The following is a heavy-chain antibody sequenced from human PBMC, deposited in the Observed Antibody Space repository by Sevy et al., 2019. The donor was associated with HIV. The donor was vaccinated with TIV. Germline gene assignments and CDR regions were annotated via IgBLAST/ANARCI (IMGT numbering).Heavy chain of an antibody. CDR1: GFTFSSYN. CDR2: IDSSGFNR. J-gene: IGHJ6*02. CDR3: ARGGGYTDQGMDV. D-gene: IGHD5-12*01. Sequence: GGSLRLSCSASGFTFSSYNMNWVRQAPGKGLEWLLYIDSSGFNRYYADSVKGRFTVSRDNAKNSLYVQMNSLRGEDTAIYYCARGGGYTDQGMDVWGQGTTVTVSS. V-gene: IGHV3-48*01.